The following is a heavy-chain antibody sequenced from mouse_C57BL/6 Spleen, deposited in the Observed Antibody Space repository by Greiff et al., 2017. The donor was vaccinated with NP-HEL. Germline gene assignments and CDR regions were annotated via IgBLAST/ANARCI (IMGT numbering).Heavy chain of an antibody. CDR1: GFSLTSYG. D-gene: IGHD2-5*01. Sequence: QVQLQQSGPGLVQPSQSLSITCTASGFSLTSYGVHWVRQSPGKGLEWLGVIWRGGSTDYNAAIMSRLSITKDNSKSQVFFKMNSLQADDTAIYYCAKNLYSNYAMDYWGQGTSVTVSS. CDR3: AKNLYSNYAMDY. J-gene: IGHJ4*01. CDR2: IWRGGST. V-gene: IGHV2-5*01.